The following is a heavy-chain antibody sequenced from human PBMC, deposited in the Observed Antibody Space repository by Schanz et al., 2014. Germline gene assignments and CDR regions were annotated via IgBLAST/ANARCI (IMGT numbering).Heavy chain of an antibody. Sequence: DVQLLESGGGLVQPGGSLRLSCAASGFTFNSYAMTWVRQAPGKGLEWVSSISHSGGSKYYADSVKGRFTISIDNSENTLYLQMNSLSADDTAVFYCAKEMGYCSGGTCYDYYYYGLDVWGQGTTVTVSS. V-gene: IGHV3-23*01. J-gene: IGHJ6*02. D-gene: IGHD2-15*01. CDR3: AKEMGYCSGGTCYDYYYYGLDV. CDR2: ISHSGGSK. CDR1: GFTFNSYA.